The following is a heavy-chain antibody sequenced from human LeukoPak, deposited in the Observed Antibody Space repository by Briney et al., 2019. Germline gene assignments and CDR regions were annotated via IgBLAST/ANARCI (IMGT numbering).Heavy chain of an antibody. J-gene: IGHJ4*02. V-gene: IGHV5-51*01. CDR2: IYPGDSDT. CDR1: GYAFPNYW. Sequence: PGESLKISCKGSGYAFPNYWIGWVRQMPGIGLEWMGIIYPGDSDTRYSPSFQGQVTISADKPISTAYLQWSSLKASDTAVYYCARRYSYGYYFDYWGQGTLVTVSS. CDR3: ARRYSYGYYFDY. D-gene: IGHD5-18*01.